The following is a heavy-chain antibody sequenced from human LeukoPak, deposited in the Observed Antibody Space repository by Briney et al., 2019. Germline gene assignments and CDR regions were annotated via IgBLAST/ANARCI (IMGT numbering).Heavy chain of an antibody. CDR1: GYTFTSYG. V-gene: IGHV1-18*01. CDR3: ARDRLATSSQFDY. D-gene: IGHD5-12*01. Sequence: ASVTVSFKASGYTFTSYGISWVRQAPGQGLEWMGWISAYNGNTNYAQKLQGRATMTTDTSTSTAYMELRSLRSDDTAVYYCARDRLATSSQFDYWGQGTLVTVSS. CDR2: ISAYNGNT. J-gene: IGHJ4*02.